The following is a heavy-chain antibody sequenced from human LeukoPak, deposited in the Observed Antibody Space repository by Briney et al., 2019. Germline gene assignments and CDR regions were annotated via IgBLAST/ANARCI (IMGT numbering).Heavy chain of an antibody. J-gene: IGHJ3*02. D-gene: IGHD5-18*01. V-gene: IGHV1-2*02. Sequence: ASVKLSLKASEYTFTGYYIHRVRQPPGQGLEWMGWINTNSGGTNYAQKFQGRVTMTKDTSISTAYMELSRLRSDDTAVYYCAREPTVDTAMVTSFDIWGQGTMVTVSS. CDR2: INTNSGGT. CDR1: EYTFTGYY. CDR3: AREPTVDTAMVTSFDI.